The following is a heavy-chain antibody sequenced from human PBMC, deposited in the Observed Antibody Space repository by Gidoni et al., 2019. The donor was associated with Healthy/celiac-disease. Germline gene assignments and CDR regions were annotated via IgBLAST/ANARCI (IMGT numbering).Heavy chain of an antibody. D-gene: IGHD3-10*01. Sequence: QVQLVESGGGLVKPGGSLRLSCAASGFTFSDYYMSWIRQAPGKGLEWVSYISSSSSYTNYADSVKGRFTISRDNAKNSLYLQMNSLRAEDTAVYYCARTYYYNSRTDLVGAFDIWGQGTMVTVSS. CDR2: ISSSSSYT. V-gene: IGHV3-11*05. J-gene: IGHJ3*02. CDR3: ARTYYYNSRTDLVGAFDI. CDR1: GFTFSDYY.